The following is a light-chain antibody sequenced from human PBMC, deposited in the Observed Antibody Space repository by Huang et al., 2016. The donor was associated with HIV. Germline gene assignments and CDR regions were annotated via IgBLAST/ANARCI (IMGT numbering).Light chain of an antibody. CDR3: QQYSTSSYT. Sequence: IVLTQSPATLSLAPGERATLTCGASQSVRHNSLAWYQQKPGLAPRLLIYDAHVQATSIPDKFRGSGAGTDFNLTISRREPEDLAMYYCQQYSTSSYTFGQGTKVDI. J-gene: IGKJ2*01. CDR2: DAH. V-gene: IGKV3D-20*01. CDR1: QSVRHNS.